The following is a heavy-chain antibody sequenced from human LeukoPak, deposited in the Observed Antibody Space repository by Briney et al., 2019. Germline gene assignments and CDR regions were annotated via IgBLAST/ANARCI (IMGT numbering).Heavy chain of an antibody. V-gene: IGHV1-69*13. CDR1: GGTFSSYA. CDR3: ARDGYSSSSFTPFDY. J-gene: IGHJ4*02. CDR2: IIPIFGTA. Sequence: GASVTVSYKASGGTFSSYAISWVRQAPGQGLEWMGGIIPIFGTANYAQKFQGRVTITADESTSTAYMDLSSLRSEDTAVYYCARDGYSSSSFTPFDYWGQGTLVTVSS. D-gene: IGHD6-6*01.